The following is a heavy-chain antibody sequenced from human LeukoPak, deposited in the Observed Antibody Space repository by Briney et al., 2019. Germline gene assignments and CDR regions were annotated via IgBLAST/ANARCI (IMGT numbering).Heavy chain of an antibody. CDR2: IYNGGST. Sequence: GGSLRLSCTASGFTVSSSYMSWVRQAPGKGLEWVSVIYNGGSTYYSDSVKGRFTTSRDNSQNTLYLQMNSLRVEDTAVYYCAKRPGGSYYYYGMDVWGQGTTVTVSS. V-gene: IGHV3-53*01. D-gene: IGHD2-15*01. CDR1: GFTVSSSY. J-gene: IGHJ6*02. CDR3: AKRPGGSYYYYGMDV.